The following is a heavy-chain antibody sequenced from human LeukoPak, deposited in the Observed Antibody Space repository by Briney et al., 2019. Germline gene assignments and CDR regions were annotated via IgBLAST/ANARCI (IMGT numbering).Heavy chain of an antibody. CDR3: AKDYSLRYKNPGYFDY. CDR1: GFTFSSYE. Sequence: GGSLRLSCAASGFTFSSYEMNWVRQAPGKGLEWVSYISSRGSTIYYADSVKGRFTISRDNAKNSLYLQMNSLRAEDTAVYYCAKDYSLRYKNPGYFDYWGQGTLVTVSS. J-gene: IGHJ4*02. CDR2: ISSRGSTI. D-gene: IGHD1-1*01. V-gene: IGHV3-48*03.